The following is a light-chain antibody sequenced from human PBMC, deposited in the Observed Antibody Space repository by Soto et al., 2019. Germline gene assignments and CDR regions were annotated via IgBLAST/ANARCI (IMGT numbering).Light chain of an antibody. CDR3: SSYTSSSSDYV. V-gene: IGLV2-14*01. Sequence: QSALTQPASVSGSPGQSITISCTGTSSDVGGYHYVSWYQQHPGKAPKLMIYEVSNRPSGVSNRFSGSKSGTTASLTISGLQAEDEADYYCSSYTSSSSDYVFGTGTKLTVL. J-gene: IGLJ1*01. CDR1: SSDVGGYHY. CDR2: EVS.